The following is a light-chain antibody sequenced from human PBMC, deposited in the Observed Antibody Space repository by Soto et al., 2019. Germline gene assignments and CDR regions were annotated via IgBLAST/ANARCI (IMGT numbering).Light chain of an antibody. Sequence: DIQMTQSPSSLSASVGDRVTITCRASQSISNYLNWYQQKPGRAPKVLIFSASSLQSGVPSRFSGSGSGTDFTLTISCLQSEDFATYYCQQYYSYPRTFGQGTKVDIK. CDR1: QSISNY. CDR3: QQYYSYPRT. CDR2: SAS. J-gene: IGKJ1*01. V-gene: IGKV1-39*01.